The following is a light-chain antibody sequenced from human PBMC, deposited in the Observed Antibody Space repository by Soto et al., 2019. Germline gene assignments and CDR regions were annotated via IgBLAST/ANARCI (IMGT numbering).Light chain of an antibody. CDR1: QTINNY. J-gene: IGKJ4*01. V-gene: IGKV1-39*01. Sequence: DIQMTQSPSSLSASVVDRVIITCRASQTINNYVHWYQQKPGKAPNLLIYATSTLQRGVPSRFSGSGSGTDFTLTISSLLPEDFATYYCQQSYNSPITFGGGTKVELK. CDR3: QQSYNSPIT. CDR2: ATS.